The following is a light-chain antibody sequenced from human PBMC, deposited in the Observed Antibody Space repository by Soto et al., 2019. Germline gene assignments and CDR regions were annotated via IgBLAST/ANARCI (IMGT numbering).Light chain of an antibody. CDR1: SSDVGGYNY. Sequence: QSVLTQPPSASGSPGQSATISCTGTSSDVGGYNYVSWYQQHPGKAPKLIIYEVSKRPSGVPDRFSGSKSGNTASLTVSGLQAEDEADYCCSSYAGSNNYVFGTGTKVTVL. CDR3: SSYAGSNNYV. V-gene: IGLV2-8*01. CDR2: EVS. J-gene: IGLJ1*01.